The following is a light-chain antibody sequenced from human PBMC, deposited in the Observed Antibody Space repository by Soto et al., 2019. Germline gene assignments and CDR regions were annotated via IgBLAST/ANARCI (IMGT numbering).Light chain of an antibody. CDR2: NNN. CDR3: AAWDDSLNAVI. J-gene: IGLJ2*01. Sequence: QSVLTQPPSVSGTPGQRVTISCSGSRSNIGSNPINWYQHLPGTAPKLLIYNNNQRPSGVPDRFSGSKSGTSASLAISGLQSEDEAHYYCAAWDDSLNAVIFGGGTKVTVL. V-gene: IGLV1-44*01. CDR1: RSNIGSNP.